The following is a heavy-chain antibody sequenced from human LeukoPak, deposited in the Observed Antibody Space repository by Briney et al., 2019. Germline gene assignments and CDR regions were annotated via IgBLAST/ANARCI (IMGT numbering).Heavy chain of an antibody. CDR2: IRYDISNQ. CDR1: GFTFSTFG. V-gene: IGHV3-30*02. D-gene: IGHD6-19*01. J-gene: IGHJ4*02. CDR3: AKDMGYNTGWTRFDY. Sequence: GGSLRPSCAASGFTFSTFGMHWVRQSPGKGREGVAFIRYDISNQYYADSVKGRFPISRDSSTNTLYLQMNSLRGDDTAVYYCAKDMGYNTGWTRFDYWGQGTLVTVSS.